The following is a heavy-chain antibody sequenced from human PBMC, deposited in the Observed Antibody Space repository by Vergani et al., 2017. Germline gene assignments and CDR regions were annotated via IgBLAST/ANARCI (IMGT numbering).Heavy chain of an antibody. D-gene: IGHD4-17*01. V-gene: IGHV4-59*01. CDR3: ARESSYGDYGY. J-gene: IGHJ4*02. Sequence: QVQLQESGPGLVKPSETLSLTCTVSGAAIKDFYWSWFRQPPGKGLEWIGYVYYTGSTTYNPSLKSRVTISVDTSNNQFSLKLSSVTAADTAVYYCARESSYGDYGYWGQGTLVTVSS. CDR2: VYYTGST. CDR1: GAAIKDFY.